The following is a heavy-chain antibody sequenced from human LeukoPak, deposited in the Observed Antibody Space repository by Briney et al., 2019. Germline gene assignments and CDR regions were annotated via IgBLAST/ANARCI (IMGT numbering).Heavy chain of an antibody. Sequence: ASVKVSCKASGNTFTSYYMHWVRQAPGQGLEWVGIINPSGGSTSYAQKFQGRVTMTRDTSTSTVYMELSSLRSEDTAVYYCARGGTLITIFGVVINRPTTFDYWGQGTLVTVSS. CDR3: ARGGTLITIFGVVINRPTTFDY. CDR2: INPSGGST. J-gene: IGHJ4*02. V-gene: IGHV1-46*01. CDR1: GNTFTSYY. D-gene: IGHD3-3*01.